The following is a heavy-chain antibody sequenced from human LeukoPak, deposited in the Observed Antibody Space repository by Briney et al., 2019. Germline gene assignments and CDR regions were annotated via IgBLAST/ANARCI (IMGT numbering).Heavy chain of an antibody. V-gene: IGHV3-23*01. J-gene: IGHJ3*02. CDR3: ARRGGSRGWGAFDI. Sequence: GGSLRLSCAASGFTLTNYVMNWVRQAPGKGLEWVSRITGTADKTYDADSVKGRFTISRDNSKNTLSLQMSSLRVEDTAIYYCARRGGSRGWGAFDIWGQGTIVTVSS. D-gene: IGHD6-19*01. CDR2: ITGTADKT. CDR1: GFTLTNYV.